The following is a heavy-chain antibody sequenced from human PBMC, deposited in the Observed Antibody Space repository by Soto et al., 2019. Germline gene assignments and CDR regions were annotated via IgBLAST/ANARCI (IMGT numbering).Heavy chain of an antibody. D-gene: IGHD2-8*01. CDR3: SRLSNGTPADY. CDR2: IYYSGST. Sequence: PSETLSLTCTVSGGSISSGDYYWSWIRQPPGKGLEWIGYIYYSGSTYYNPSLKSRVTISVDTSKNQFSLKLSSVTAADTAIYYCSRLSNGTPADYWGEGTLVTVSS. V-gene: IGHV4-30-4*01. J-gene: IGHJ4*02. CDR1: GGSISSGDYY.